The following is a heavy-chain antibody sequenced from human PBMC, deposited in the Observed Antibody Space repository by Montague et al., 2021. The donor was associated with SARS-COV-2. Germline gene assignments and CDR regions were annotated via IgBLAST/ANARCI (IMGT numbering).Heavy chain of an antibody. J-gene: IGHJ3*02. CDR2: IWYDGSNK. CDR1: GFTFSSYG. CDR3: SREAQWELRGYAFDI. V-gene: IGHV3-33*01. Sequence: SLRLSCAASGFTFSSYGMHWVRQAPGKGLEWVAVIWYDGSNKYYADSVKGRFTISRDNSKNTLYLQMNSLRAEDTAVYYCSREAQWELRGYAFDIWGQGTMVTVSS. D-gene: IGHD1-26*01.